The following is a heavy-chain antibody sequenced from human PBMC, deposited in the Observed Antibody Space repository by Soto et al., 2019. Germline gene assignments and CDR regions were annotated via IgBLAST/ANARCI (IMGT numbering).Heavy chain of an antibody. D-gene: IGHD3-16*01. V-gene: IGHV1-18*01. CDR1: GYNYTRYG. CDR3: ARAVSPTFHFCGMDV. Sequence: QVQLVQSGAEVKKPGASVKVSCKTSGYNYTRYGISWVRQAPGQGLEWMGWISTYNGNTNYAQKVKGRVTMTTDTSTNTAYMDVRSLRSDDTAVYYCARAVSPTFHFCGMDVWGQGTTVTVSS. J-gene: IGHJ6*02. CDR2: ISTYNGNT.